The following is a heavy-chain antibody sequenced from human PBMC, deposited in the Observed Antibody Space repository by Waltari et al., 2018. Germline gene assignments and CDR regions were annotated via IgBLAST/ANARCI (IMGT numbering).Heavy chain of an antibody. CDR3: ARGGHDYGGNFDAFDI. J-gene: IGHJ3*02. D-gene: IGHD2-21*01. CDR1: GGTFRSYA. V-gene: IGHV1-69*04. Sequence: QVQLVQSGAEVKKPGSSVKVSCKASGGTFRSYAISWVRQAPGQGLEWMGGIIPILGIANYAQKFQGRVTITADESTSTAYMELSSLRSEDTAVYYCARGGHDYGGNFDAFDIWGQGTMVTVSS. CDR2: IIPILGIA.